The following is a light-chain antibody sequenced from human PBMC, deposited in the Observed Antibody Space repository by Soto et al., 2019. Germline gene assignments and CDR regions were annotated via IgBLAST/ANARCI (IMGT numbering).Light chain of an antibody. CDR1: QAISSY. J-gene: IGKJ4*01. V-gene: IGKV1-27*01. Sequence: DIQLTQSPSSLSASVGDRVTITCRASQAISSYLAWYQQKPGKVPELLIYATSTLQSGAPSRFSVSGSGTDFTLTLSSLQPEDVATYYCHKYNHAPTFGGGTKVEIK. CDR2: ATS. CDR3: HKYNHAPT.